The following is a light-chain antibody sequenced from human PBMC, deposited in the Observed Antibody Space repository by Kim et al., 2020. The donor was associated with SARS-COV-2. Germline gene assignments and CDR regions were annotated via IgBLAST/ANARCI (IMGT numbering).Light chain of an antibody. CDR3: QQYLSSPYT. J-gene: IGKJ2*01. CDR1: QSVITSR. Sequence: EIVLTQSPGTLSLSPGEGASLSCRTSQSVITSRLAWYQQKPGQAPRLLIYSTSNRATGIPDRISGSGSGTDFTLTISRPEPEDFAVYYCQQYLSSPYTFGQGTKLEI. CDR2: STS. V-gene: IGKV3-20*01.